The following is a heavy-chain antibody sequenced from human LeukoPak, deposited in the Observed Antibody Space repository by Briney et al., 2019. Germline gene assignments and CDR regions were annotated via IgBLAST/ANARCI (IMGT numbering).Heavy chain of an antibody. V-gene: IGHV1-69*13. CDR1: GYTLTGYY. CDR3: ARAPGYCSSTSCYATYYFDY. D-gene: IGHD2-2*01. J-gene: IGHJ4*02. CDR2: VIPIFGTA. Sequence: GASVKVSCKASGYTLTGYYMHWVRQAPGQGLEWMGGVIPIFGTANYAQKFQGRVTITADESTSTAYMELSSLRSEDTAVYYCARAPGYCSSTSCYATYYFDYWGQGTLVTVSS.